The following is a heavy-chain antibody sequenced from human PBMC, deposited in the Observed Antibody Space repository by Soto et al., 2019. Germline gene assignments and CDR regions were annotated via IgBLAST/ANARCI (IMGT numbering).Heavy chain of an antibody. CDR3: AREGYCSGGSCHKYLLNWFDP. CDR2: IIPIFGTA. V-gene: IGHV1-69*12. D-gene: IGHD2-15*01. J-gene: IGHJ5*02. Sequence: QVQLVQSGAEVKKPGSSVKVSCKASGGTFSSYAISWVRQAPGQGLEWMGGIIPIFGTANYAQKFQGRVRITADESTSTAYMELSSLRSEDTAVYYCAREGYCSGGSCHKYLLNWFDPWGEGTLVTVSS. CDR1: GGTFSSYA.